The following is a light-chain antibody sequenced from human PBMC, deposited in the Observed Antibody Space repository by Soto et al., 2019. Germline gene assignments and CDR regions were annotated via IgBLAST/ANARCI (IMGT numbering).Light chain of an antibody. V-gene: IGLV1-40*01. CDR2: GNS. CDR3: QSYDSNLSVV. J-gene: IGLJ3*02. Sequence: QSVLTQPPSVSGAPGQRVTISCTGSNSNIGAGYDVHWYQQLPGTVPKLLIYGNSNRPSGVPDRFSGSKSGTSASLAITGLQAEDEADYYCQSYDSNLSVVFGGGTQLTVL. CDR1: NSNIGAGYD.